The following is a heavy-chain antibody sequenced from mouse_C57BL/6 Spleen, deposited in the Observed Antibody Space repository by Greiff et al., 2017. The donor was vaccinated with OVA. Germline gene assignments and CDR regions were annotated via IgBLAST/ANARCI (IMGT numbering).Heavy chain of an antibody. Sequence: EVQLQQSGPELVKPGASVKISCKASGYTFTDYYMNWVKQSHGKSLEWIGDINPNNGGTSYNQKFKGKATLTVDKSSSTAYMELRSLTSEDSAVYYCARRGDGSYYAMDYWGQGTSVTVSS. CDR3: ARRGDGSYYAMDY. CDR1: GYTFTDYY. D-gene: IGHD2-3*01. CDR2: INPNNGGT. J-gene: IGHJ4*01. V-gene: IGHV1-26*01.